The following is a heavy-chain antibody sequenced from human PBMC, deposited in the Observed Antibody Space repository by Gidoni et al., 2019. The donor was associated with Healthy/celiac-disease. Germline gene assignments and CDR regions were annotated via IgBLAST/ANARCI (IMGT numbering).Heavy chain of an antibody. Sequence: QPGRSLRLSCAASGFTFSSYGMHWVRQAPGKGLEWVAVISYDGSNKYYADSVKGRFTISRDNSKNMLYLQMNSLRAEDTAVYYCARGYYDSSGYPRLEYFQHWGQGTLVTVSS. CDR2: ISYDGSNK. J-gene: IGHJ1*01. D-gene: IGHD3-22*01. V-gene: IGHV3-30*03. CDR1: GFTFSSYG. CDR3: ARGYYDSSGYPRLEYFQH.